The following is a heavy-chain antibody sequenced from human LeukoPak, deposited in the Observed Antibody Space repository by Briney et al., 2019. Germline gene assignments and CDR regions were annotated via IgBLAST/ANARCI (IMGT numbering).Heavy chain of an antibody. CDR3: ARAGWWELPRSAFDL. D-gene: IGHD1-26*01. V-gene: IGHV1-18*01. Sequence: ASVKVSCKASGYTFTSYGISWVRQAPGQGLEWMGWTSVYNGHTNYAQKLQDRVTMTTETSTSTAYMELRSLRFDDTAVYYCARAGWWELPRSAFDLWGQGTMVTVSS. CDR1: GYTFTSYG. CDR2: TSVYNGHT. J-gene: IGHJ3*01.